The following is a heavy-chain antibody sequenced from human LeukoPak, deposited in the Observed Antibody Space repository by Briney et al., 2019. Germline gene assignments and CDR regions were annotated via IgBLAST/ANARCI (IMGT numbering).Heavy chain of an antibody. Sequence: PGGSLRLSCAASGFTFSSSYSMNWVRQAPGRGLEWVAHISLTTTTVSYADSVKGRLTMSRDNAKNSLFLQMNSLRAEDTAVYYCARVGDWAFDYWGQGTLVTVSS. CDR3: ARVGDWAFDY. V-gene: IGHV3-48*01. D-gene: IGHD2-21*02. J-gene: IGHJ4*02. CDR1: GFTFSSSYS. CDR2: ISLTTTTV.